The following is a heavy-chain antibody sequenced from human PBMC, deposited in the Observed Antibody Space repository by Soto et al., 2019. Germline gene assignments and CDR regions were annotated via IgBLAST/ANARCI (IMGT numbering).Heavy chain of an antibody. J-gene: IGHJ5*02. CDR3: AKDRRRLLQSAWWFDP. Sequence: GGSLRLSCAASGFTFSSYGMHWVRQAPGKGLEWVAVISYDGSNKYYADSVKGRFTISRDNSKNTLYLQMNSLRAEDTAVYYCAKDRRRLLQSAWWFDPWGQGTLVTVSS. CDR1: GFTFSSYG. D-gene: IGHD2-21*01. V-gene: IGHV3-30*18. CDR2: ISYDGSNK.